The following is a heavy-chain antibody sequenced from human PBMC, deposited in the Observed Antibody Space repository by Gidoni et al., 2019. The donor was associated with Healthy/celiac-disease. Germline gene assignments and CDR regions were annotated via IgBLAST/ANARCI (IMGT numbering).Heavy chain of an antibody. V-gene: IGHV1-69*06. CDR3: ARYGSGSYAGYYYYYYMDV. CDR1: GGTFSSYA. Sequence: QVQLVQSGAEVKKPGSSVKVSCKASGGTFSSYAISWVRQAPGQGLEWMGWIIPIFGTANYAQKFQGRVTITADKSTSTAYMELSSLRSEDTAVYYCARYGSGSYAGYYYYYYMDVWGKGTTVTVSS. J-gene: IGHJ6*03. D-gene: IGHD3-10*01. CDR2: IIPIFGTA.